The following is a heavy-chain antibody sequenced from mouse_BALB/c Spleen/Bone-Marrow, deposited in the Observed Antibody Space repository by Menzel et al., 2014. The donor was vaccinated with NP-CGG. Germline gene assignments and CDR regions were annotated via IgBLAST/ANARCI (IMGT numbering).Heavy chain of an antibody. CDR2: IDPANGDT. J-gene: IGHJ2*01. CDR3: ARDYGPFDY. Sequence: EVQLQQSGAELVKPGASVKLSCTASGFNIKDIYMHWVKQGPEQGLEWIGRIDPANGDTKYDPKFQGKATITADTSSNTAYLQLSSLTSEDTAVYYCARDYGPFDYWGQGTTLTVSS. D-gene: IGHD1-2*01. CDR1: GFNIKDIY. V-gene: IGHV14-3*02.